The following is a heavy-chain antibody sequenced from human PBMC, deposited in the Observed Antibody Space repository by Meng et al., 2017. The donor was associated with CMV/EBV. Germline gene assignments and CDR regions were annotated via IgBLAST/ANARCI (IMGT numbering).Heavy chain of an antibody. V-gene: IGHV3-23*01. CDR1: GFTFSSYA. CDR3: AKDGYCSSTSCQDYYYYGMDV. CDR2: ISGSGGST. D-gene: IGHD2-2*03. Sequence: ETLSLTCAASGFTFSSYAMSWVRQAPGKGLEWVSAISGSGGSTYYADSVKGRFTISRDNSKNTLYLQMNSLRAEDTAVYYCAKDGYCSSTSCQDYYYYGMDVWGQGTTVTVSS. J-gene: IGHJ6*02.